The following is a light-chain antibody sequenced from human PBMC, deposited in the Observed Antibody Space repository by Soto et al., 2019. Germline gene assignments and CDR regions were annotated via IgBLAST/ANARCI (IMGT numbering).Light chain of an antibody. V-gene: IGKV4-1*01. CDR1: QSVLYRSNNKNY. CDR3: QQYYSTPRT. Sequence: DIVMTQSPDSLAVTLGERATINCKSSQSVLYRSNNKNYLAWYQQKRGQPPKLLINWASTRESGVPDRFRGSGSGTDFTLTISSLQAEDVAVYYCQQYYSTPRTFGQGTKVDI. J-gene: IGKJ1*01. CDR2: WAS.